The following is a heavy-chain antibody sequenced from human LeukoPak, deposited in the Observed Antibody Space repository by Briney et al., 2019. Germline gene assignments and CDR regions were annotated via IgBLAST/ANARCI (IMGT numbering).Heavy chain of an antibody. CDR3: ARRPSKFLYFGDPSRVWFDP. CDR2: INDSGVA. V-gene: IGHV4-34*01. D-gene: IGHD3-10*01. CDR1: GGSFSNYY. J-gene: IGHJ5*02. Sequence: SETLSLTCTVSGGSFSNYYWSWIRQSPGKGLEWIGEINDSGVANYHPSLKSRVIISLDMSVNQFSLKLFPVTVADTAVYYCARRPSKFLYFGDPSRVWFDPWGQGTLVTVSS.